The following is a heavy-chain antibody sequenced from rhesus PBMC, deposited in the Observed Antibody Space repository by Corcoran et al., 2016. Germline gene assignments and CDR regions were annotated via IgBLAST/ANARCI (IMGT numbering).Heavy chain of an antibody. J-gene: IGHJ4*01. V-gene: IGHV4-169*02. CDR1: GGSISSSY. D-gene: IGHD4-29*01. Sequence: QLQLQESGPGLVKPSETLSVTCAVSGGSISSSYWSWIRQAPGKGLEWIGDIYGSGSSTNYNPALKSRVTRSVDTSKNQRSLKLSSVTTADTAVYYCAREWDEVAAFFDYWGQGVLVTVSS. CDR2: IYGSGSST. CDR3: AREWDEVAAFFDY.